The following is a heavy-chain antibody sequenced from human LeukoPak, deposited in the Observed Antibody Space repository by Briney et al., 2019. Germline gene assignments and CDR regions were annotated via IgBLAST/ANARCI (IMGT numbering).Heavy chain of an antibody. CDR3: ALLLGYCSVGTCSPFDY. J-gene: IGHJ4*02. CDR2: ISGRGTST. V-gene: IGHV3-23*01. Sequence: GGSLRLSCAVSGFPLSSYAMSWVRQAPGKGLEWVSAISGRGTSTYYADSVKGRFTISRDNSKNTPYLQMNSLRAEDTAVYFCALLLGYCSVGTCSPFDYWGQGTLVTVSS. D-gene: IGHD2-15*01. CDR1: GFPLSSYA.